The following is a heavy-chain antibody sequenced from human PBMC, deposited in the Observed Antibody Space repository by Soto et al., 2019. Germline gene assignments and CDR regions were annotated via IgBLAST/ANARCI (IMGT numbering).Heavy chain of an antibody. V-gene: IGHV2-5*02. CDR3: ADGNVYYYGSGGGFDP. D-gene: IGHD3-10*01. CDR2: IYWDDDK. CDR1: GFSLSTSGVG. Sequence: QITLKESGPTLVKPTQTLTLTCTFSGFSLSTSGVGVGWIRQPPGKALEWLALIYWDDDKRYSPSLKSRLTITKDTTKNRVVLKMTNMGPVDTATYSFADGNVYYYGSGGGFDPWGQGTLVTVSS. J-gene: IGHJ5*02.